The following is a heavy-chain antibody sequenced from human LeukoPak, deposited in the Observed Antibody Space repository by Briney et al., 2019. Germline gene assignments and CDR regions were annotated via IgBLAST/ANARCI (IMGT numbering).Heavy chain of an antibody. V-gene: IGHV3-66*01. Sequence: GSLRLSCVASGFTVSSNYMSWVRQAPGKGLEWVSVIYSGGSTYYADSVKGRFTISRDNSKNTLYLQMNSLRAEDTAVYYCARGYYDSSGEFDYWGQGTLVTVSS. CDR3: ARGYYDSSGEFDY. CDR1: GFTVSSNY. D-gene: IGHD3-22*01. CDR2: IYSGGST. J-gene: IGHJ4*02.